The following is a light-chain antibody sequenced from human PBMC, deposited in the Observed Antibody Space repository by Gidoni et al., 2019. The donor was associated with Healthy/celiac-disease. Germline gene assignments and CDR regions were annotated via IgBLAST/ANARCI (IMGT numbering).Light chain of an antibody. CDR1: QSVSSY. Sequence: LSCRASQSVSSYLAWYQQKPGQAPRLLIYEASNRATGIPARFSGSGSGTDFTLTISSLEPEDFAVYYCQQRSNWRSTFGPGTKVDIK. CDR2: EAS. CDR3: QQRSNWRST. V-gene: IGKV3-11*01. J-gene: IGKJ3*01.